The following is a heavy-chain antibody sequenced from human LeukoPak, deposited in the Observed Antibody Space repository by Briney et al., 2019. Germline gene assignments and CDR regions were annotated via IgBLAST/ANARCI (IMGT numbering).Heavy chain of an antibody. CDR3: ARVGVPYYDSSGYYYLTYYYYYYYGMDV. D-gene: IGHD3-22*01. CDR2: IYYSGST. J-gene: IGHJ6*02. Sequence: RASETLSLTCTVSGGSISSSSYYWGWIRQPPGKGLEWIGSIYYSGSTYYNPSLKSRVTISVGTSKNQFSLKLSSVTAADTAVYYCARVGVPYYDSSGYYYLTYYYYYYYGMDVWGQGTTVTVSS. V-gene: IGHV4-39*07. CDR1: GGSISSSSYY.